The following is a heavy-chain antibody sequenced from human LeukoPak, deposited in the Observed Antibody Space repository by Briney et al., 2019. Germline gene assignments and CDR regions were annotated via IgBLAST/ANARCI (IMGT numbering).Heavy chain of an antibody. D-gene: IGHD6-13*01. V-gene: IGHV4-59*01. J-gene: IGHJ6*02. CDR3: ARNPRSWTFMDV. CDR2: IYYSGST. CDR1: GGSISSYY. Sequence: NPSETLSLTCTVSGGSISSYYWSWIRQPPGKGLEWIGYIYYSGSTNYNPSLKSRVTISVDTSKNQFSLKLSSATAADTAVYYCARNPRSWTFMDVWGQGTTVTVSS.